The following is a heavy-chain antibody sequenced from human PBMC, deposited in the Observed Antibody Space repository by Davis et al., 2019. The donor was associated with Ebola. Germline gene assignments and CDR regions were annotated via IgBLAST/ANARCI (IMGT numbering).Heavy chain of an antibody. V-gene: IGHV1-2*02. CDR2: INPNSGGT. J-gene: IGHJ4*02. Sequence: SVKVSCKASGYTFTGYYMHWVRQAPGQGLEWMGWINPNSGGTNYAQKFQGRVTMTRDTSISTAYMELSRLRSDDTAVYYCARDEGDSVVGATLLVDYWGQGTLVTVSS. CDR1: GYTFTGYY. CDR3: ARDEGDSVVGATLLVDY. D-gene: IGHD1-26*01.